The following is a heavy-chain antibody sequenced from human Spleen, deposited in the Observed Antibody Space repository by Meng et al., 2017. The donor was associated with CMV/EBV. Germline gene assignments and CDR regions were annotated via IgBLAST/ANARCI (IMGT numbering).Heavy chain of an antibody. V-gene: IGHV4-59*01. CDR3: ARSYDFWNSWFDP. CDR1: GASISSFY. D-gene: IGHD3-3*01. CDR2: IYNSGAT. J-gene: IGHJ5*02. Sequence: SETLSLTCNVSGASISSFYWSWIRQTPGKGLEWIGYIYNSGATNYNPSLKSRVTISVDTSKNQFFLKLSSVTAADTAVYYCARSYDFWNSWFDPWGQGTLVTVSS.